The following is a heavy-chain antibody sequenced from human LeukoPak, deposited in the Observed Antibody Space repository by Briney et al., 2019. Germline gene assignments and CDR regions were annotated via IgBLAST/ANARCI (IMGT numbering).Heavy chain of an antibody. CDR1: GFTFSSHW. Sequence: GGSLRLSCAASGFTFSSHWMHWVRQTPGKGLVWVSRINTDESKINHADSVKGRFTISRDNAKNMLYLQMNSLTAEDTAVYYCARDSGDRPRAVGYYFDYWGQGSLVTVSS. J-gene: IGHJ4*02. D-gene: IGHD7-27*01. V-gene: IGHV3-74*01. CDR3: ARDSGDRPRAVGYYFDY. CDR2: INTDESKI.